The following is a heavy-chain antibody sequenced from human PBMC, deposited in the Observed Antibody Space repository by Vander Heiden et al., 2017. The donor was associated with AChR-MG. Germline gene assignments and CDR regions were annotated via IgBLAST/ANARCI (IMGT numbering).Heavy chain of an antibody. V-gene: IGHV3-49*05. Sequence: EVQLVESGGGLVKPGRSLRLSCTASGFTFGDYARGRFRQAPGKGLEWVGFIRSKAYGGTTEYAASVKGRFTISRDDSKSIAYLQMNSLKTEDTAVYYCTRQEYGDYESGGDYWGQGTLVTVSS. CDR2: IRSKAYGGTT. J-gene: IGHJ4*02. CDR3: TRQEYGDYESGGDY. CDR1: GFTFGDYA. D-gene: IGHD4-17*01.